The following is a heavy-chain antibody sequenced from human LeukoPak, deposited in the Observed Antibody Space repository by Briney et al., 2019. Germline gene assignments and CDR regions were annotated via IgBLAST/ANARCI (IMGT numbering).Heavy chain of an antibody. CDR2: VRYDGSEK. J-gene: IGHJ4*02. D-gene: IGHD3-16*01. CDR1: GFTFSDYS. Sequence: GGSLRLSCAASGFTFSDYSMNWVRQAPGKGLEWVAFVRYDGSEKYYADSVKGRFTISRDNSKNMLYMEMDSLRTEDTAVYYCAKDQPFGPFGYWGQGSLVTVSS. V-gene: IGHV3-30*02. CDR3: AKDQPFGPFGY.